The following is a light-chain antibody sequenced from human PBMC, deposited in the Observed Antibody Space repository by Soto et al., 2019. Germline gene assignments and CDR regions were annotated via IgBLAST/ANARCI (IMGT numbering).Light chain of an antibody. Sequence: QSVLTQPPSASGSPGQSVTISCTGTSSDVGGYNSVSWYRQDPGKAPKLMIYDVSNRPSGVSDRFSGSKSGNTASLTISGLQIEDEADYYCSSFTSSVTYVFGTGTQLTVL. CDR1: SSDVGGYNS. CDR3: SSFTSSVTYV. V-gene: IGLV2-14*01. J-gene: IGLJ1*01. CDR2: DVS.